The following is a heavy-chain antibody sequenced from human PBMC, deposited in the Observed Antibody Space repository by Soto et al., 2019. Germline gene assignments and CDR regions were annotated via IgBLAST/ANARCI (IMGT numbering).Heavy chain of an antibody. D-gene: IGHD5-12*01. CDR1: GGSFSGYY. CDR3: AISITGGVATTPPLYYYYGMDV. J-gene: IGHJ6*02. V-gene: IGHV4-34*01. Sequence: SETLSPTCAVHGGSFSGYYWSWIRQPPGKGLEWIGEINHSGSTNYNPSLKSRVTISVDTSKNQFSLKLSSVTAADSAVYYCAISITGGVATTPPLYYYYGMDVWGQGTTVTVSS. CDR2: INHSGST.